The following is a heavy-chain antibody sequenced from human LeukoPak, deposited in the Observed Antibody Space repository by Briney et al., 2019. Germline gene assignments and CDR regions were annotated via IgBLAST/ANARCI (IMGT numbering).Heavy chain of an antibody. J-gene: IGHJ6*02. Sequence: GGSLRLSCAASGFTFSSYAMSWVRQAPGKGLEWVSAISGSGGSTYYADSVKGRFIISRDNSKNTLYLQMNSLRADDTAIYYCARNQQVGGHSYYYYGMDVWGQGTTVTVSS. D-gene: IGHD3-10*01. CDR3: ARNQQVGGHSYYYYGMDV. CDR1: GFTFSSYA. V-gene: IGHV3-23*01. CDR2: ISGSGGST.